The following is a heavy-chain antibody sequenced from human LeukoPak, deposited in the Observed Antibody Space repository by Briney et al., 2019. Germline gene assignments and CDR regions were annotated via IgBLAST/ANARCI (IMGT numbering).Heavy chain of an antibody. CDR2: IAYDGSNK. J-gene: IGHJ3*02. V-gene: IGHV3-30-3*01. D-gene: IGHD6-13*01. CDR1: GFTFSSYA. Sequence: GGSLSLSCAASGFTFSSYAIHWVHEAPGPGLEWGAVIAYDGSNKYYAASVKGRFTISRDNSKNTLYLQMSSLRAEDTAVYYCARGIAAASERALDIWGQGTTVTVSS. CDR3: ARGIAAASERALDI.